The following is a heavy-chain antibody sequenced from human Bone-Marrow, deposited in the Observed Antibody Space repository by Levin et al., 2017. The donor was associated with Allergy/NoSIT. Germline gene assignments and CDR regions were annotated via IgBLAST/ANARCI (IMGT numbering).Heavy chain of an antibody. CDR2: IKIDGSTT. CDR3: ARDGGSVAGHDWYFDL. CDR1: GFTFSSYW. D-gene: IGHD3-16*01. V-gene: IGHV3-74*01. J-gene: IGHJ2*01. Sequence: GESLKISCAASGFTFSSYWMHWVRQAPGKGLVWVSRIKIDGSTTHYADSVKGRFTISRDNAKNTVYLQMNSLRADDTAVYYCARDGGSVAGHDWYFDLWGRGTLVTVSS.